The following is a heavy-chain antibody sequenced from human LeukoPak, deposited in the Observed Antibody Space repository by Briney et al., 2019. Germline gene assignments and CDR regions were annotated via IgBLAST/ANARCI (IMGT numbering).Heavy chain of an antibody. CDR3: AKDLDESSGYRFDY. Sequence: GGSLRLSCAASGFTFSNYWMAWVRQAPGKGPEWVSLIYSGGSTYYADSVKGRFTISRDNSKNTLYLQMNSLRAEDTAVYYCAKDLDESSGYRFDYWGQGTLVTVSS. J-gene: IGHJ4*02. V-gene: IGHV3-23*03. CDR2: IYSGGST. CDR1: GFTFSNYW. D-gene: IGHD3-22*01.